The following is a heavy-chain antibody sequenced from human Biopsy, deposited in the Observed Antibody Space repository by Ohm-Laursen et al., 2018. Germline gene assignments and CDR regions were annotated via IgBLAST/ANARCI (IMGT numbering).Heavy chain of an antibody. CDR2: IYYSGNT. CDR1: GGSINNFY. J-gene: IGHJ3*01. D-gene: IGHD1-26*01. CDR3: ARVRVWADSEGAFDP. V-gene: IGHV4-59*07. Sequence: SDTLSLTCIVSGGSINNFYWSWIRQPPAKGLAWIGIIYYSGNTKYNPSLKSRVTISEDTFRNQFSLKLSSVTAADAAVYYYARVRVWADSEGAFDPWGQGTMVTVSS.